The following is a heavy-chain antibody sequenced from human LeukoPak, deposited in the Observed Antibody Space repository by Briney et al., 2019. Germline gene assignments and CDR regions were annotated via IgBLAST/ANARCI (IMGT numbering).Heavy chain of an antibody. CDR2: IAFDGSNK. CDR1: GFTFSSYA. V-gene: IGHV3-30*04. CDR3: ANQPRSGPTRDYGDADAY. D-gene: IGHD4-17*01. J-gene: IGHJ1*01. Sequence: GGSLRLSCAASGFTFSSYAMSWVRQAPGKGLEWVAVIAFDGSNKYYADSVKGRFTISRDNSKNTLYLQMNSLRPEDTAQYSCANQPRSGPTRDYGDADAYWGQGTLVTVSS.